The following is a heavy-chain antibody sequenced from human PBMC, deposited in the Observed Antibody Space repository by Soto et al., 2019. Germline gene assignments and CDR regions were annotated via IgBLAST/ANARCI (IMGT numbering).Heavy chain of an antibody. V-gene: IGHV1-69*01. CDR1: GGTFSSYA. D-gene: IGHD3-3*01. J-gene: IGHJ4*02. CDR2: IISIFGTA. Sequence: QVQLVQSGAEVKKPGSSVKVSCKASGGTFSSYAISWVRQAPGQGLEWMGGIISIFGTANYAQKFQGRVTITADESTSTAYMELSNLRSEDTAVYYCTRGRFLEWLSSAYYFDYWGQGTLVTVSS. CDR3: TRGRFLEWLSSAYYFDY.